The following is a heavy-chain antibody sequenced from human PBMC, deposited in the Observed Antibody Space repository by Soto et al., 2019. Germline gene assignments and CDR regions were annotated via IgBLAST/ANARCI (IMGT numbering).Heavy chain of an antibody. D-gene: IGHD1-20*01. J-gene: IGHJ4*02. Sequence: SVKVSCKASGGTFSSYAISWVRQAPGQGLEWMGGIIPIFGTANYAQKFQGRVTITADESTSTAYMELSSLRSEDTAVYYCARGGAEYNWLDYWGQGTLVTVSS. V-gene: IGHV1-69*13. CDR3: ARGGAEYNWLDY. CDR1: GGTFSSYA. CDR2: IIPIFGTA.